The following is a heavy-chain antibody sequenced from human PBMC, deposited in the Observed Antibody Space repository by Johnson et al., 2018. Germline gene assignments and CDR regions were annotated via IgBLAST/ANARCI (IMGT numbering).Heavy chain of an antibody. J-gene: IGHJ1*01. CDR1: GFTFSSYA. D-gene: IGHD3-22*01. Sequence: VQLVQSGGGVVQPGRSLRLSCAASGFTFSSYAMHWVRQAPGKGLEWVAVISYDGSNKYYADSVKGRSTISRDKSKNTLYLQMKSMRAEDTAVYYCARENYYDSSGYYSSYFQHWGQGTLVTVSS. CDR3: ARENYYDSSGYYSSYFQH. V-gene: IGHV3-30-3*01. CDR2: ISYDGSNK.